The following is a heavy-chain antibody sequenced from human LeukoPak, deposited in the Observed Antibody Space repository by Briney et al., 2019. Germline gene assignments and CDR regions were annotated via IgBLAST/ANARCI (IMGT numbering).Heavy chain of an antibody. J-gene: IGHJ6*02. CDR3: ARDFLPDVVVPAAIDPSSYYYYGMDV. CDR1: GGSISSGGYY. D-gene: IGHD2-2*01. CDR2: ISYSGST. Sequence: SETLSLTCNVSGGSISSGGYYWSWIRQHPGKGLEWIGYISYSGSTYYNPSLKSRVTMSVDTSKNQFSLKLSSVTAADTAVYYCARDFLPDVVVPAAIDPSSYYYYGMDVWGQGTTVTVSS. V-gene: IGHV4-31*03.